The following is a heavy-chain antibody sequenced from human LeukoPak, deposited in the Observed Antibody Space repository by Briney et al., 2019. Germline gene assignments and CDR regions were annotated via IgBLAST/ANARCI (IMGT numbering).Heavy chain of an antibody. Sequence: KPSETLSLTCGVYGGSFSDYFWTWIRQSPAKGLEWIGEINQSGDTDYNPSLKSRANISIDTSRSQFSLTLNSVTAADTAIYYCARVLRIAVVPGATEDNYFDPWGQGTQVTVSS. CDR1: GGSFSDYF. V-gene: IGHV4-34*01. D-gene: IGHD2-2*01. J-gene: IGHJ5*02. CDR3: ARVLRIAVVPGATEDNYFDP. CDR2: INQSGDT.